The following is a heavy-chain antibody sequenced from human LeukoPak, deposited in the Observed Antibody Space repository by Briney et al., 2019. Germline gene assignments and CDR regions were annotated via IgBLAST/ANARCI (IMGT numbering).Heavy chain of an antibody. Sequence: GGSLRLSCVASGLTFSSYVMSWVRQAPGKGLEWVSTITGSGGSTYYADFVMGRFTISRDNSKSTLYLQVNSLRADDTAVYYCATGGDYDYWGQGTLVTVSS. CDR3: ATGGDYDY. D-gene: IGHD3-10*01. J-gene: IGHJ4*02. CDR1: GLTFSSYV. CDR2: ITGSGGST. V-gene: IGHV3-23*01.